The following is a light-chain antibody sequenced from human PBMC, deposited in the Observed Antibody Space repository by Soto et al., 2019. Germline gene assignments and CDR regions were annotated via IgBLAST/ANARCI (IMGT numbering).Light chain of an antibody. V-gene: IGLV2-23*02. J-gene: IGLJ1*01. Sequence: QCALTQPGSGSGSPGQSITSSCTGSSSDVGSYTLVSWYQQHPGKVPKLMIYEVSKRPSGVSVRFSGSRSGNTASLTISGLQAEDETVSFCWSYAGSFTYVFGTGPKVTVL. CDR3: WSYAGSFTYV. CDR1: SSDVGSYTL. CDR2: EVS.